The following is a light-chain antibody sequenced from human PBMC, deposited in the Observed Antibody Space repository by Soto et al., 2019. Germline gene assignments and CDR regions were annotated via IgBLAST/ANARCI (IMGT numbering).Light chain of an antibody. CDR3: QKRQYWPPIT. CDR1: QSVSSSY. V-gene: IGKV3D-20*02. CDR2: GAS. J-gene: IGKJ5*01. Sequence: EIVLTQSPGTLSLSPGERATLSCRASQSVSSSYLAWYQQKPGQAPRLLIYGASSRATGIPDRFSGSGSGTDFTLTISRLEPEDFAIYYCQKRQYWPPITFGQGTRLEIK.